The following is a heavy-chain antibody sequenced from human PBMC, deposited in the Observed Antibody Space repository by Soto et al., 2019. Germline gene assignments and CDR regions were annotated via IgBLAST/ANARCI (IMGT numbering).Heavy chain of an antibody. D-gene: IGHD4-17*01. CDR3: ARDLPMTTVTTRGAFDI. CDR2: IYYSGST. J-gene: IGHJ3*02. Sequence: QVQLQESGPGLVKPSQTLSLTCTVSGGSISSGGYYWIWIRQHPGKGLEWIGYIYYSGSTYYNPSLKSRVTIPVDTSKNHFSLKLSSVTAADTAVYYCARDLPMTTVTTRGAFDIWGQGTMVTVSS. CDR1: GGSISSGGYY. V-gene: IGHV4-31*03.